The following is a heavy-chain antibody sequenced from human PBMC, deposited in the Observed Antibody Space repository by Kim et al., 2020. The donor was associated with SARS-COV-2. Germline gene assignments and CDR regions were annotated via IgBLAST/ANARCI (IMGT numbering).Heavy chain of an antibody. J-gene: IGHJ4*02. Sequence: SETLSLTCAVYGGSFSGYYWSWIRQPPGKGLEWIGEINHSGSTNYNPSLKSRVTISVDTSKNQFSLKLSSVTAADTAVYYCARFYYEEGEQDYWGQGTLVPSSS. CDR3: ARFYYEEGEQDY. CDR1: GGSFSGYY. V-gene: IGHV4-34*01. D-gene: IGHD1-26*01. CDR2: INHSGST.